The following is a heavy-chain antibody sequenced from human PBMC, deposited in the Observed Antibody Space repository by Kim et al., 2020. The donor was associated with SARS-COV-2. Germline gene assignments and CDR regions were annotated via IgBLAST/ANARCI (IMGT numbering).Heavy chain of an antibody. V-gene: IGHV4-39*01. Sequence: GSTYYNPSLKGRVTISVDTSKNQFSLKLSSVTAADTAVYYCARTTVTSDYWGQGTLVTVSS. D-gene: IGHD4-17*01. CDR2: GST. CDR3: ARTTVTSDY. J-gene: IGHJ4*02.